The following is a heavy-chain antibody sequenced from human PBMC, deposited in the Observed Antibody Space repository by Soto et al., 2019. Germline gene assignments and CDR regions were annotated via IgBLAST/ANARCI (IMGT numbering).Heavy chain of an antibody. D-gene: IGHD3-22*01. J-gene: IGHJ4*02. CDR3: ARGTGDGYYPRLDV. Sequence: QVQLVQSGAEVKKPGASVKVSCKGSGYPFSNYYIHWVRQAPGQGLEWMGIINPSGGGASYAQKCQGRVTLTRDTSTSTVYMELNSLRSEATDVYHCARGTGDGYYPRLDVWGQGTLVTVSA. V-gene: IGHV1-46*01. CDR2: INPSGGGA. CDR1: GYPFSNYY.